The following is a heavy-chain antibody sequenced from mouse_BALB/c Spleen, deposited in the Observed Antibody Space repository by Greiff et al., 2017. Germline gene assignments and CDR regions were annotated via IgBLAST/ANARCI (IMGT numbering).Heavy chain of an antibody. V-gene: IGHV1-54*01. CDR2: INPGSGGT. J-gene: IGHJ4*01. CDR3: ARGRRLGAMDY. CDR1: GYAFTNYL. Sequence: VQLQQSGAELVRPGTSVKVSCKASGYAFTNYLIEWVKQRPGQGLVWIGVINPGSGGTNYNEKFKGKATLTADKSSSTAYMQLSSLTSDDSAVYFCARGRRLGAMDYWGQGTSVTVSS. D-gene: IGHD3-3*01.